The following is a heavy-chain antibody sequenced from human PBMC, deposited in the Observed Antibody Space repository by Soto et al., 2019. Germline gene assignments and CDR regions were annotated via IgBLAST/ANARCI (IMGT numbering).Heavy chain of an antibody. CDR1: GGSFSGYY. Sequence: QVQLQQWGAGLLKPSETLSLTCAVYGGSFSGYYWSWIRQPPGKGLEWIGEINHSGSTNYNPSLKSRVTISVDTSKNQFSLKLSFVTAADTAVYYCARVNWNYAPSYYYYGMDVWGQGTTVTVSS. V-gene: IGHV4-34*01. CDR2: INHSGST. CDR3: ARVNWNYAPSYYYYGMDV. J-gene: IGHJ6*02. D-gene: IGHD1-7*01.